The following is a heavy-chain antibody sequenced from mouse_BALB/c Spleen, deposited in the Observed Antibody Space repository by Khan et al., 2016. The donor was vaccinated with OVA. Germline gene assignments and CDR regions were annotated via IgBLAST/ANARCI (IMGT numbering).Heavy chain of an antibody. D-gene: IGHD1-2*01. V-gene: IGHV3-2*02. J-gene: IGHJ2*01. CDR1: GYSITRGYG. CDR2: ISYSGST. Sequence: EVQLQESGPGLVKPSQSLSLTCTVTGYSITRGYGWNWIRQFPGNKLEWMGYISYSGSTNYNPSLKSRISITRDTSKNQFFLQLNSVTTEDKATXYYHRTARIKYWGQGTTLTVSS. CDR3: HRTARIKY.